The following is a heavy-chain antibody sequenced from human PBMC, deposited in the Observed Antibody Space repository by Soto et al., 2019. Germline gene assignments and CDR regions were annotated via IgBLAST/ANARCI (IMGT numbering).Heavy chain of an antibody. CDR2: INPNSGGT. V-gene: IGHV1-2*02. D-gene: IGHD3-3*01. Sequence: ASVKVSCKASGYTFTGYYMHWVRQAPGQGLEWMGWINPNSGGTNYAQKFQGRVTMTRDTSISTAYMELSRLRSGDTAVYYCARGGTVLRFLEWLPPKYYYGMDVWGQGTTVTVSS. J-gene: IGHJ6*02. CDR1: GYTFTGYY. CDR3: ARGGTVLRFLEWLPPKYYYGMDV.